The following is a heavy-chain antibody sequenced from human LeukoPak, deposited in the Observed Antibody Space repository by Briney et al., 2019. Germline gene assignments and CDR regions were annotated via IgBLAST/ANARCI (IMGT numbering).Heavy chain of an antibody. CDR2: IYYSGRT. D-gene: IGHD6-13*01. Sequence: SETLSLTCTVSGGSISSYYWSRVRQPPGKGLEWGGYIYYSGRTNYNPSLKSRVTISVATSKNQFSLKLSSVTAADTAVYYCARLGPYSSSWYDYWGQGTLVTVSS. CDR1: GGSISSYY. CDR3: ARLGPYSSSWYDY. V-gene: IGHV4-59*08. J-gene: IGHJ4*02.